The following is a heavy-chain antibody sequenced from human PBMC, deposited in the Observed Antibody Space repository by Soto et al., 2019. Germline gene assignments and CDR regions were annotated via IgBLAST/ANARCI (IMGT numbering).Heavy chain of an antibody. J-gene: IGHJ6*01. CDR2: ILNDGSNR. V-gene: IGHV3-33*01. CDR3: ARDDESWGNGMGV. CDR1: EFTVSKYG. D-gene: IGHD3-16*01. Sequence: QVQLVESGGGVVQPGRSLRLSCATSEFTVSKYGLHWVRQAPGKGLEWVAVILNDGSNRYHADSVKDRFTISRDNSKNTLYLQMNSLRAEDTAGYYCARDDESWGNGMGVWGQGTTVTVS.